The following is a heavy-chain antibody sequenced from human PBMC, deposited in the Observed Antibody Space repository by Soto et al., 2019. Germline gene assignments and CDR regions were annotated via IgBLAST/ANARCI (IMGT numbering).Heavy chain of an antibody. CDR1: GFSLSTSW. CDR2: IKPDGSDK. Sequence: GFLRLCCAVSGFSLSTSWMTWVRPSPGKGLEWVAHIKPDGSDKYYADSVKGRFTFSRDNARNSLSLQMTSLRVEDTGVYFCARARLCDADFDSWAQGTRVTVSS. D-gene: IGHD6-25*01. V-gene: IGHV3-7*03. J-gene: IGHJ4*02. CDR3: ARARLCDADFDS.